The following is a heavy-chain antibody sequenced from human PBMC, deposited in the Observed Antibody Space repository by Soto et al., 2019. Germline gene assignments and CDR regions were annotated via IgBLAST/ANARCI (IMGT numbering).Heavy chain of an antibody. CDR3: AREGLDTAGFFDI. D-gene: IGHD6-13*01. CDR2: IKRDGSST. Sequence: PVGSLRLSCAASGFTFSTYWMHWVRQAPGKGLVWVSRIKRDGSSTTYADSVKGRFTISRDNAKNTLYLQMSSLRAEDTAVYYCAREGLDTAGFFDIWGQGTMVTVSS. CDR1: GFTFSTYW. J-gene: IGHJ3*02. V-gene: IGHV3-74*01.